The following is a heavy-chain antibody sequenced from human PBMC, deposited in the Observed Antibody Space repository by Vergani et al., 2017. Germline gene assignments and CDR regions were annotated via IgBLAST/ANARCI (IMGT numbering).Heavy chain of an antibody. V-gene: IGHV1-2*02. D-gene: IGHD3-3*01. CDR3: ARGLGDFWSGYYKGSHEYYFDY. J-gene: IGHJ4*02. CDR1: GYTFTGYY. Sequence: QVQLVQSGAEVKKPGASVKVSCKASGYTFTGYYMHWVRQAPGQGLEWMGWINPNSGGTNYAQKFQGRVTMTRDTSISTAYMELSSLRSEDTAVYYCARGLGDFWSGYYKGSHEYYFDYWGQGTLVTVSS. CDR2: INPNSGGT.